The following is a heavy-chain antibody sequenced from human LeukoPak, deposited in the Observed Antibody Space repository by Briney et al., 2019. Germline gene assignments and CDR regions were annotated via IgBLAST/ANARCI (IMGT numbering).Heavy chain of an antibody. CDR1: GFTFRTYW. CDR2: IESDGSST. J-gene: IGHJ4*02. V-gene: IGHV3-74*01. D-gene: IGHD6-13*01. CDR3: ARGSWSAAGTSIDY. Sequence: GGSLRLSCAASGFTFRTYWMNWVRRAPGKGLVWVSRIESDGSSTSYADSVKGPFTISRDNAANTLYLQMNSLRAEDTAVYYCARGSWSAAGTSIDYWGQGTLVTVSS.